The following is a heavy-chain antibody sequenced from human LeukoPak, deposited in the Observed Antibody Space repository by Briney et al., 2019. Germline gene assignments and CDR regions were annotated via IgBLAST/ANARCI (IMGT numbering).Heavy chain of an antibody. CDR2: IRYDGSNK. D-gene: IGHD2-2*01. CDR1: GFTFSSYG. V-gene: IGHV3-30*02. J-gene: IGHJ4*02. Sequence: GGSLRLSCAASGFTFSSYGMHWVRQAPGKGLEWAAFIRYDGSNKYYADSVKGRFTISRDNSKNTLYLQTNSLRAEDTAVYYCAKVFGYCSSTSCYVFDYWGQGTLVTVSS. CDR3: AKVFGYCSSTSCYVFDY.